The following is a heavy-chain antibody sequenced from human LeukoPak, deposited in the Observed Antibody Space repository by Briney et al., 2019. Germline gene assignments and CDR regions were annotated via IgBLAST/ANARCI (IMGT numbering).Heavy chain of an antibody. D-gene: IGHD3-3*01. V-gene: IGHV3-53*01. Sequence: GGSLRLSCAASGLTVSSDYMSWVRQAPGKGLEWVSVIYSGGTTYYADSVKGRFTISRDNSKNTLYFQVNSLRVEDTAVYYCGRVSARAVGRRSITVFEWDVWGKGTTVTVSS. CDR3: GRVSARAVGRRSITVFEWDV. J-gene: IGHJ6*04. CDR1: GLTVSSDY. CDR2: IYSGGTT.